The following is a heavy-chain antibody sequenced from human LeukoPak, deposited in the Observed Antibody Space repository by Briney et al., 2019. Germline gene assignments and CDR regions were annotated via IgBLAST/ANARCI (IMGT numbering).Heavy chain of an antibody. J-gene: IGHJ4*02. CDR3: ARVGYSGSYEGY. CDR1: GGPTSSYY. CDR2: IYYSGST. Sequence: SETLSLTCTVSGGPTSSYYWSWIRQPPGKGLEWIGYIYYSGSTNYNPSLKSRVTISVDTSKNQFSLELSSVTAADTAVYYCARVGYSGSYEGYWGQGTLVTVSS. V-gene: IGHV4-59*01. D-gene: IGHD1-26*01.